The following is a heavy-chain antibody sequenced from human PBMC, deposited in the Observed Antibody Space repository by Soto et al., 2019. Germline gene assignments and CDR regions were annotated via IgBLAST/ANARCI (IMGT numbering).Heavy chain of an antibody. CDR2: IWFDGSNK. CDR1: GFMFSIYG. D-gene: IGHD1-26*01. V-gene: IGHV3-33*01. CDR3: ARDGEGATPFYGYFDL. J-gene: IGHJ4*02. Sequence: QVQLVESGGGVVQPGRSLRLSCAASGFMFSIYGMHWVRQAPGKGLEWVAIIWFDGSNKYYADSVKGRFTISRDNSKNTLDLQMDSLTAEDTAVYYCARDGEGATPFYGYFDLWGQGTLVTVSS.